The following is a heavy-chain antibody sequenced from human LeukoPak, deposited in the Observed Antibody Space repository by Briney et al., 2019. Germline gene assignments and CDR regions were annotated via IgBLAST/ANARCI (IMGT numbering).Heavy chain of an antibody. CDR2: TYISGST. CDR3: ARDNGYTSGWGPPFDY. Sequence: PSETLSLTCTVSGGSVSSYYWSWIRQPAGKGLEWIGRTYISGSTKYNPSLKSRVTMSIDTSRNQLSLKLSSVTAADTAVYYCARDNGYTSGWGPPFDYWGQGTLVTVSS. CDR1: GGSVSSYY. D-gene: IGHD6-19*01. J-gene: IGHJ4*02. V-gene: IGHV4-4*07.